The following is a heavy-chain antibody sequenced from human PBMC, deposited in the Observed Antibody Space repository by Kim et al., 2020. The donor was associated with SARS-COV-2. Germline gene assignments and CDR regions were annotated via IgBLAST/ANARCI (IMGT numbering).Heavy chain of an antibody. Sequence: GGSLRLSCAASGFTFSDSAIHWVRQASGKGLEWVGRIRSKANTYATAYTASVKGRFTISRDDSKNTAYLKMNSLETEDTAVYFCTRVPGTPLAFWDAFDIWGQGTMVTVSS. J-gene: IGHJ3*02. CDR2: IRSKANTYAT. V-gene: IGHV3-73*01. D-gene: IGHD1-1*01. CDR1: GFTFSDSA. CDR3: TRVPGTPLAFWDAFDI.